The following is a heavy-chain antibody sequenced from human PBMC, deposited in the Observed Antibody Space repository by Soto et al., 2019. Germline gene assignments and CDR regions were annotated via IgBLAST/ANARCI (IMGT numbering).Heavy chain of an antibody. CDR3: ARMSSSSWYNWFDP. CDR1: GYTFTSYD. J-gene: IGHJ5*02. Sequence: ASVKVSCKASGYTFTSYDINWVRQATVQGLEWMGWMNPNSGNTGYAEKFQGRVTMTRNTFMSTFYMELSSLRSEDTAVYYCARMSSSSWYNWFDPWGQGTLVNVSS. D-gene: IGHD6-13*01. V-gene: IGHV1-8*01. CDR2: MNPNSGNT.